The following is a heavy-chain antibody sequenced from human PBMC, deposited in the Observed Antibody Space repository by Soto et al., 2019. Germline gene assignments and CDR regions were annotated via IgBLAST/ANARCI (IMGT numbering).Heavy chain of an antibody. V-gene: IGHV4-59*12. Sequence: PSATLSRTCTVSGGSITSSYLSWIRRPPGKGLEWIAYIYDTGISCYTPSTSYNPSLKSRVTMSVDTSKKKFSMKLRSVTAADTAVYYCVRDGTTTLRDWFDPWGQGISVTVSS. CDR1: GGSITSSY. CDR3: VRDGTTTLRDWFDP. D-gene: IGHD1-1*01. J-gene: IGHJ5*02. CDR2: IYDTGISCYTPST.